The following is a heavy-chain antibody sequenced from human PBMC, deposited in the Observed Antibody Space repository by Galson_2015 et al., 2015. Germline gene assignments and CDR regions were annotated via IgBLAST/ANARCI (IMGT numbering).Heavy chain of an antibody. D-gene: IGHD1-26*01. J-gene: IGHJ4*02. CDR2: IIPIFGTA. V-gene: IGHV1-69*13. CDR1: GGTFSSYA. Sequence: SVKVSCKASGGTFSSYAISWVRQAPGQGLEWMGGIIPIFGTANYAQKFQGRVTITADESTSTAYMELSSLRSEDTAVYYCARGFLARERVFGYWGQGTLVTVSS. CDR3: ARGFLARERVFGY.